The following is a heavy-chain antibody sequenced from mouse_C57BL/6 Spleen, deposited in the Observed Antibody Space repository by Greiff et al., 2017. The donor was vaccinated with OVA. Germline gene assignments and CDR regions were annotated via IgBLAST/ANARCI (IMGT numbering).Heavy chain of an antibody. J-gene: IGHJ2*01. Sequence: VQLQQSGPELVKPGASVKISCKASGYAFSSSWMNWVKQRPGKGLEWIGRIYPGDGDTNYNGKFKGKATLTADKSSSTAYMQLSSLTSEDSAVYFCARSKDGYYGFDYWGQGTTLTVSS. D-gene: IGHD2-3*01. V-gene: IGHV1-82*01. CDR2: IYPGDGDT. CDR1: GYAFSSSW. CDR3: ARSKDGYYGFDY.